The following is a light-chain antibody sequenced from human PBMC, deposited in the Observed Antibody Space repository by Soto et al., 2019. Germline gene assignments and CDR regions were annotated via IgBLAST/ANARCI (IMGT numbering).Light chain of an antibody. Sequence: DIQMTQSPFTLSASVGDRVTITCRASQNINKRLAWHQQKPGKAPKVLIYDASNLKSGVPSSFSGSGSGTEFILTISSLQPDDFATYYCQQYYNYPWTVGQGTKVDIK. V-gene: IGKV1-5*01. CDR3: QQYYNYPWT. CDR1: QNINKR. J-gene: IGKJ1*01. CDR2: DAS.